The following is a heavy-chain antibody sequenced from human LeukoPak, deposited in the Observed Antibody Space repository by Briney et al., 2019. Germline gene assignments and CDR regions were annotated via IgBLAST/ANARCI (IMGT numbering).Heavy chain of an antibody. CDR2: VFNGGST. J-gene: IGHJ4*02. V-gene: IGHV4-59*01. CDR3: ASRPAGSTWYGVFDY. Sequence: SGTLSLTCSVSGGSINSYYWRWSRQSPGEGLEGVGYVFNGGSTNYNPSLKSRVTMSLDTSRDQFSLRLSSVTTADTAIYYCASRPAGSTWYGVFDYWSQGTLVTVSS. D-gene: IGHD6-13*01. CDR1: GGSINSYY.